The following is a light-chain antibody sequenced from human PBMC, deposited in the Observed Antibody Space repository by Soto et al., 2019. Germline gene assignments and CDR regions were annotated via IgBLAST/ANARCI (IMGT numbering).Light chain of an antibody. CDR3: CSYAVSSTYV. CDR1: SSDVGTYDL. Sequence: QSVLTQPASVSGSPGQSITISCTGTSSDVGTYDLVSWYQQHPGKAPKLMIYEVSKRPSGVSNRFSGSKSGNTASLTISGLQADDEADYHCCSYAVSSTYVFGTGTKVTVL. V-gene: IGLV2-23*02. J-gene: IGLJ1*01. CDR2: EVS.